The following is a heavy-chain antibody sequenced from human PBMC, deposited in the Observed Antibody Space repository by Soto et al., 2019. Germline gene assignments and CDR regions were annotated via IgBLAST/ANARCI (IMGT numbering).Heavy chain of an antibody. CDR3: TRSQGGSSSLDIYYYYYYGMDV. CDR1: GGTFSSYA. J-gene: IGHJ6*02. Sequence: QVQLVQSGAEVKKPGSSVKVSCKAPGGTFSSYAISWVRQAPVQGLEWMGGIIPIFGTAEYAQKFQGRVTITADESTRTGYMELSSLRSEDTAVDYCTRSQGGSSSLDIYYYYYYGMDVLGQGTTVTVSS. D-gene: IGHD2-15*01. V-gene: IGHV1-69*01. CDR2: IIPIFGTA.